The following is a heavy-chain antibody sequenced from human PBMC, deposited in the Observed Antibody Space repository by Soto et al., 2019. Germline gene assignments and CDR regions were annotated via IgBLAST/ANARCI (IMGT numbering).Heavy chain of an antibody. J-gene: IGHJ3*02. CDR1: GGSISSSSYY. CDR3: ARKNSSGYQCFGPRCMAHAFDI. CDR2: IYYSGST. D-gene: IGHD3-22*01. Sequence: PSETLSLTCIVSGGSISSSSYYWGWIRQPPGKGPEWIGSIYYSGSTYYNPSLKSRVIISVDTSRNQFSVELSSVTAADTAVYYCARKNSSGYQCFGPRCMAHAFDIWGQGTMVTVS. V-gene: IGHV4-39*01.